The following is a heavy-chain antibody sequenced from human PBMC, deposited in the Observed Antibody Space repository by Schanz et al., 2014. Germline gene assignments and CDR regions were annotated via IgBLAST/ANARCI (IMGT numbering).Heavy chain of an antibody. V-gene: IGHV3-48*04. CDR1: RFTVTNAW. J-gene: IGHJ4*02. CDR3: ARGGPAYYFDD. CDR2: ITYNGGTI. Sequence: EVQLVESGGGLVKPGGSLTLSCAASRFTVTNAWMSWVRQAPGKGLEWISYITYNGGTIYYAESVKGRFTISRDNAKNSLYLQMNGLRAEDTAVYYCARGGPAYYFDDWGQGTLVTVSS.